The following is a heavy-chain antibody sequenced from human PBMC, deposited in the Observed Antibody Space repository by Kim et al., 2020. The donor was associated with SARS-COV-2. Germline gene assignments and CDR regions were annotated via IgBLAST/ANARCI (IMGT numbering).Heavy chain of an antibody. D-gene: IGHD6-19*01. CDR1: GGSISSSSYY. J-gene: IGHJ4*02. V-gene: IGHV4-39*01. CDR3: ASPKAVD. CDR2: IYYSGST. Sequence: SETLSLTCTVSGGSISSSSYYWGWIRQPPGKGLEWIGSIYYSGSTYYNPSLKSRVTISVDTSKNQFSLKLSSVTAADTAVYYCASPKAVDWGQGTLVTVSS.